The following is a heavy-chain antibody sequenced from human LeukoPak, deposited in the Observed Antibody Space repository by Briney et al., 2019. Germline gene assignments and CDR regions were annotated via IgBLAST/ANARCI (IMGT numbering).Heavy chain of an antibody. Sequence: GGSLRLSCAASGFTFSSYSMNWVRQAPGKGREWVSSISSSSSYIYYADSVKGRFTISRDNAKNSLYLQMNSLRAEDTAVYYCARGRQLGPFDYWGQGTLVTVSS. D-gene: IGHD6-6*01. V-gene: IGHV3-21*01. CDR1: GFTFSSYS. CDR2: ISSSSSYI. J-gene: IGHJ4*02. CDR3: ARGRQLGPFDY.